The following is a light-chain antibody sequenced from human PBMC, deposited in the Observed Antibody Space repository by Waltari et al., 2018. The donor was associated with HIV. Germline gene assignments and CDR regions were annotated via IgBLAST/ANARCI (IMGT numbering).Light chain of an antibody. CDR3: QTWGTGIHEV. CDR1: RWHSSYA. V-gene: IGLV4-69*01. Sequence: QLVLTQSPSASASLGASVKLTCTLSRWHSSYAIPLHQQQPEKGPRYLMKLNSDGSHSKGDGIPDRFSGSSSGAERYLTISSLQSEDEADYYCQTWGTGIHEVFGGGTKLTVL. J-gene: IGLJ3*02. CDR2: LNSDGSH.